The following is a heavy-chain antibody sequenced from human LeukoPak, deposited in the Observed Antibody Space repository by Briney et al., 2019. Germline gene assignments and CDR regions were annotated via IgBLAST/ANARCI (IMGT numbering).Heavy chain of an antibody. CDR1: GVSFSGYY. CDR2: INHSGST. J-gene: IGHJ5*02. V-gene: IGHV4-34*01. CDR3: ARGSGGYSSSWYVTQYNWFDP. D-gene: IGHD6-13*01. Sequence: SETLSLTCAVYGVSFSGYYWSWIRQPPGKGLEWIGEINHSGSTNYNPSLKSRVTISVDTSKNQFSLKLSSVTAADTAVYYCARGSGGYSSSWYVTQYNWFDPWGQGTLVTVSS.